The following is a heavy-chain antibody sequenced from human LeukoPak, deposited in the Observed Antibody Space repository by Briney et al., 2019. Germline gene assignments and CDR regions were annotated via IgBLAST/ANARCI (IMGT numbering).Heavy chain of an antibody. D-gene: IGHD2-8*01. Sequence: PSETLSLTCTVSGGSVSSGDYHWSWIRQPPGQGLEWIGEISLTGLTHYNPSLESRVTVSLDKSKNQLSLNLTSVTAADTAVYYCSRENGAFSPFGYWGQGTLVTVLS. J-gene: IGHJ4*02. V-gene: IGHV4-61*08. CDR1: GGSVSSGDYH. CDR2: ISLTGLT. CDR3: SRENGAFSPFGY.